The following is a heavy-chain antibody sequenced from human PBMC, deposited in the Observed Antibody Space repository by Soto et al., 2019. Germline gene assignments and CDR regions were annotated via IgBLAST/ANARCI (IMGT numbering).Heavy chain of an antibody. V-gene: IGHV1-69*06. CDR2: IIPTFGTA. Sequence: ASVKVSCKASGGTFSSYAISWVRQAPGQGLEWMGGIIPTFGTANYAQKFQGRVTITADKSTSTAYMELSSLRSEDTAVYYCARRIVSSGYYYYYYGMDVWGQGTTVTVSS. D-gene: IGHD3-22*01. CDR1: GGTFSSYA. CDR3: ARRIVSSGYYYYYYGMDV. J-gene: IGHJ6*02.